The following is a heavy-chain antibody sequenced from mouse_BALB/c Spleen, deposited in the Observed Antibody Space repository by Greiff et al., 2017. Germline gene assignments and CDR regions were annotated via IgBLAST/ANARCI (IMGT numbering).Heavy chain of an antibody. CDR3: ARQRGFAY. J-gene: IGHJ3*01. CDR1: GFAFSSYD. Sequence: EVQGVESGGGLVKPGGSLKLSCAASGFAFSSYDMSWVRQTPEKRLEWVAYISSGGGSTYYPDTVKGRFTISRDNAKNTLYLQMSSLKSEDTAMYYCARQRGFAYWGQGTLVTVSA. CDR2: ISSGGGST. V-gene: IGHV5-12-1*01.